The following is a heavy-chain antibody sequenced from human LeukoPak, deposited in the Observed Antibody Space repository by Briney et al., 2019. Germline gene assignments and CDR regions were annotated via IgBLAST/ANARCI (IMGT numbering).Heavy chain of an antibody. CDR2: IYYSGST. J-gene: IGHJ6*02. D-gene: IGHD3-10*01. V-gene: IGHV4-59*08. CDR1: GGSLSRNT. CDR3: ARLWYYPDYYYGMDV. Sequence: SETLSLTCTVSGGSLSRNTWSWIRQSPGNGLECIGYIYYSGSTDYNPSLKSRVTISVGTSKNQFSLKLSSVTAADTAVYYCARLWYYPDYYYGMDVWGQGTTVTVSS.